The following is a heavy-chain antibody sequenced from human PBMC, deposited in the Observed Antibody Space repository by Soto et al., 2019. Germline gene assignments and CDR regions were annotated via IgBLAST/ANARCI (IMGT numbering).Heavy chain of an antibody. CDR1: GGSFSGYY. J-gene: IGHJ4*02. CDR2: INHSGST. Sequence: TSETLSLTCAVYGGSFSGYYWSWIRQPPGKGLEWIGEINHSGSTNYNPSLKSRVTISVDTSKNQFSLKLSSVTAADTAVYYCARGLLGRADRGLDYWGQGTLVTVSS. D-gene: IGHD3-16*01. CDR3: ARGLLGRADRGLDY. V-gene: IGHV4-34*01.